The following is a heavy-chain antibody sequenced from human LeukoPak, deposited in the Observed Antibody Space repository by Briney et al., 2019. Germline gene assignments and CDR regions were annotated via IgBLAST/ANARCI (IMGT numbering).Heavy chain of an antibody. Sequence: GGSLRLSCAASGFTVSSNYMSWVRQAPGKGLEWVSVIYSGGSTYYADSVKGRFTISRDNSKNTLYLQMNSLRAEDTAVYYCARGEKPHCGGDCYDVDYWGQGTLVTVSS. J-gene: IGHJ4*02. D-gene: IGHD2-21*02. CDR2: IYSGGST. CDR3: ARGEKPHCGGDCYDVDY. CDR1: GFTVSSNY. V-gene: IGHV3-53*01.